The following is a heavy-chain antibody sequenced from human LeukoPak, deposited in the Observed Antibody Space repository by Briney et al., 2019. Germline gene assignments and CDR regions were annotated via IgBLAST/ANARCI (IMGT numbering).Heavy chain of an antibody. Sequence: GGSLRLSCVASGFTVTNNYTSWVRQAPGKGLEWVSVSYSGGSTHYADSVKGRFSISRDNSKNTLYLQMNSLRAEDTAVYYCARDRGAAAGDWGQGTLVTVSS. CDR2: SYSGGST. V-gene: IGHV3-53*01. CDR3: ARDRGAAAGD. D-gene: IGHD6-13*01. J-gene: IGHJ4*02. CDR1: GFTVTNNY.